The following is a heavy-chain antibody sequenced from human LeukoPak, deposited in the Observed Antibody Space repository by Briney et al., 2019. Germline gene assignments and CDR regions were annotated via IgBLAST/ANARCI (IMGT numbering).Heavy chain of an antibody. Sequence: GGSLRLSCAASGFTFSDYYMTWIRQAPGKGLEWVSYISSSGSIIYYAHSVKGRFTISRDNANNSLYLQMNSLRAEDTAVYYCARGTYDFWSGYPDSFDYWGQGTLVTVSS. CDR1: GFTFSDYY. CDR2: ISSSGSII. D-gene: IGHD3-3*01. CDR3: ARGTYDFWSGYPDSFDY. V-gene: IGHV3-11*04. J-gene: IGHJ4*02.